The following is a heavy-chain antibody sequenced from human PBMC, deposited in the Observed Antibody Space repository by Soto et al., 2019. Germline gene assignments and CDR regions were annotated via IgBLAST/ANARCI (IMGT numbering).Heavy chain of an antibody. D-gene: IGHD6-19*01. V-gene: IGHV3-21*01. J-gene: IGHJ6*02. Sequence: PGGSLRLSCAASGFTFSSYSMNWVRQAPGKGLEWVSSISSSSSYIYYADSVKGRFTISRDNAKNSLYLQMNSLRAEDTAVYYCARDPVAGNYYYYGMDVWGQGTTVTVSS. CDR2: ISSSSSYI. CDR1: GFTFSSYS. CDR3: ARDPVAGNYYYYGMDV.